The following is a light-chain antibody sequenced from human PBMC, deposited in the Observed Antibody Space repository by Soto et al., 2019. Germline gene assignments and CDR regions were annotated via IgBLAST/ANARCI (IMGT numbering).Light chain of an antibody. V-gene: IGKV1-5*03. CDR3: QQYNSYSLT. J-gene: IGKJ4*01. CDR1: QSISSW. Sequence: DIQMTQSPSTLSASVGDRVTITCRASQSISSWLAWYQQKPGKAPKLLIYKASSLESGVPSRFSGSGSGTEFTLTISSLQPDDFAPYYCQQYNSYSLTFGGGTKVENK. CDR2: KAS.